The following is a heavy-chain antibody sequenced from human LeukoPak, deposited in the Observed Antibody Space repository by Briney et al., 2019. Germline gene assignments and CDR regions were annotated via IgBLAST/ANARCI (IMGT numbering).Heavy chain of an antibody. CDR2: ISAYNGNT. V-gene: IGHV1-18*01. D-gene: IGHD6-19*01. Sequence: ASVKVSCKASGGTFSSYGISWVRQAPGQGLEWMGWISAYNGNTNYAQKLQGSVTMTTDTSTSTAYMELRSLRSDDTAVYYCARCIAVAGSAGDAFDIWGQGTMVTVSS. CDR3: ARCIAVAGSAGDAFDI. J-gene: IGHJ3*02. CDR1: GGTFSSYG.